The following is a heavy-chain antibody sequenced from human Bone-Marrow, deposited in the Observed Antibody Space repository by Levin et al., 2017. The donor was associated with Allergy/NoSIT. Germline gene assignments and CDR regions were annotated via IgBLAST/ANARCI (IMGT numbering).Heavy chain of an antibody. D-gene: IGHD2-8*01. CDR1: GFTFDDYA. J-gene: IGHJ5*02. V-gene: IGHV3-9*01. Sequence: GGSLRLSCAASGFTFDDYAMHWVRQAPGKGLEWVSGISWNSGSIGYADSVKGRFTISRDNAKNSLYLQMNSLRAEDTALYYCAKDGDTNGVSLYNWFDPWGQGTLVTVSS. CDR2: ISWNSGSI. CDR3: AKDGDTNGVSLYNWFDP.